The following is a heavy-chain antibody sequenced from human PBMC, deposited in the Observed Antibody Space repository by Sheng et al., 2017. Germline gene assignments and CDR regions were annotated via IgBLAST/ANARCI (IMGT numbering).Heavy chain of an antibody. CDR3: ARGDDDYSDYDPYWYFDL. D-gene: IGHD4-17*01. CDR1: GGSFSGYY. V-gene: IGHV4-34*01. Sequence: QVQLQQWGAGLLKPSETLSLTCAVYGGSFSGYYWSWIRQPPGKGLEWIGEINHSGSTNYNPSLKSRVTISVDTSKNQFSLKLSSVTAADTAVYYCARGDDDYSDYDPYWYFDLWGRGTLVTVSS. CDR2: INHSGST. J-gene: IGHJ2*01.